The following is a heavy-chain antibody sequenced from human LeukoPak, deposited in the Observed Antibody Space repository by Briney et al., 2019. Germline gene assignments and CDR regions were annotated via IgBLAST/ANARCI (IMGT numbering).Heavy chain of an antibody. J-gene: IGHJ4*02. CDR3: AKDEAVVVTPGNFDY. Sequence: PGGSLRLSCAASGFTFSSYGMHWVRQAPGKGLEWVAFIRYDGSNKYYADSVKGRFTISRDNSKNTLYLQMNSLRAEDTAVYYCAKDEAVVVTPGNFDYWGQGTLVTVSS. D-gene: IGHD4-23*01. CDR1: GFTFSSYG. V-gene: IGHV3-30*02. CDR2: IRYDGSNK.